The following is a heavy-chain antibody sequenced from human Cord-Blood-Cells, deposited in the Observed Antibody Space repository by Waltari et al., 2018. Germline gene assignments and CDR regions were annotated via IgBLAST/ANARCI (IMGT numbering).Heavy chain of an antibody. Sequence: EVQLVESGGGLIQPGGSLRLSCEASGFTVSSNYMSWVRQAPGKGLAWVSVIYSGGSTYYADSVKGRFTISKDNSNNTLYLQMNSLRAEDTAVYYCARVAARLYWYFDLWGRGTLVTVSS. CDR2: IYSGGST. V-gene: IGHV3-53*01. J-gene: IGHJ2*01. CDR1: GFTVSSNY. CDR3: ARVAARLYWYFDL. D-gene: IGHD6-6*01.